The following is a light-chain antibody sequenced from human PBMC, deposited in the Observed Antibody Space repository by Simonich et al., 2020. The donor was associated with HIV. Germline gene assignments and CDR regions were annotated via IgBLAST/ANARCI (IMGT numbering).Light chain of an antibody. Sequence: EIVLTQSPATLSLSPGERATLSCRASQSVSTYLAWYQQKPGQAPRLRIYDASNRAIGIPVRFSGSGSGTDFTLTINSLEPEDFAVYYCQQRSNWPRTFGPGTKVDIK. CDR1: QSVSTY. CDR2: DAS. V-gene: IGKV3-11*01. J-gene: IGKJ3*01. CDR3: QQRSNWPRT.